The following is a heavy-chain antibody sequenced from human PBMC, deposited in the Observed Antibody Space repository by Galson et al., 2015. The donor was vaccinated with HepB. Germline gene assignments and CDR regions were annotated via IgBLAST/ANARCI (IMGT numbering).Heavy chain of an antibody. CDR1: GYSFTDYY. J-gene: IGHJ6*02. Sequence: SVKVSCKASGYSFTDYYMHWVRQAPGQGLEWMGWINPNSGGTNSAQKFRGRVTMTRDTSLSTGDMELSRLRSGDTAVYYCARLSSRGVVTTMNYFYGMDVWGQGTSVSVSS. CDR3: ARLSSRGVVTTMNYFYGMDV. V-gene: IGHV1-2*02. CDR2: INPNSGGT. D-gene: IGHD2-21*02.